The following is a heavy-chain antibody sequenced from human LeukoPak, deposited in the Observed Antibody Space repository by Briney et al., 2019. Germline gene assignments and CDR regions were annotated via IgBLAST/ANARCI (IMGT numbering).Heavy chain of an antibody. CDR3: ARRGSGDY. Sequence: PSETLSLTCAVSGYSISSGYYWGWIRQPPGKGLEGIGSIYHSGSTYYNPSLKSRVTISVDTTKNQFSLKLSSVTAADTAVYYCARRGSGDYWGQGTLVTVSS. D-gene: IGHD3-10*01. CDR2: IYHSGST. V-gene: IGHV4-38-2*01. CDR1: GYSISSGYY. J-gene: IGHJ4*02.